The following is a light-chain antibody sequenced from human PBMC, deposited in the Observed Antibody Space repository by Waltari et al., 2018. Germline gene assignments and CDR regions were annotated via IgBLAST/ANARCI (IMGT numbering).Light chain of an antibody. CDR1: SSDSGASNY. J-gene: IGLJ2*01. V-gene: IGLV2-14*03. Sequence: SALTQPDSVSGSPGQSITISCIGVSSDSGASNYVYWYRRHPGEAPKVIIYDVSNRPSGVSNRFSGSKSGSTASLTISGLQPEDEAVYYCSSFPSSTTGIFGGGTKLTVL. CDR2: DVS. CDR3: SSFPSSTTGI.